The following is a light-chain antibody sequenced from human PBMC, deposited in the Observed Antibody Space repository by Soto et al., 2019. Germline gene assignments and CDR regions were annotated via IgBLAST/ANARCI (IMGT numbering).Light chain of an antibody. J-gene: IGKJ1*01. CDR1: QDISNY. CDR3: QHSNSYSEA. CDR2: DAS. Sequence: DIQMTQSPSSMSASVGDRVTITCKASQDISNYLNWYQQKQGKAPKLLIHDASNLETGVPSRFSGSASGTEGTITISSLKKDDGATYYCQHSNSYSEAFGQGTKVDIK. V-gene: IGKV1-33*01.